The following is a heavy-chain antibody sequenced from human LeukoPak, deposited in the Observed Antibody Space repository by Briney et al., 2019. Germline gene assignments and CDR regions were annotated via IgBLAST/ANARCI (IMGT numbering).Heavy chain of an antibody. D-gene: IGHD6-6*01. CDR3: ARGFSSSSVTWFDP. CDR1: GFIFSSYW. Sequence: GGSLRLSCAASGFIFSSYWMSWVRQAPGKGLEWVANIKLDGSEKYYVDSVKGRFTLSRDNAKNSVSLQMNSLRAGDTAVYYCARGFSSSSVTWFDPRGQGTLVTVSS. J-gene: IGHJ5*02. V-gene: IGHV3-7*01. CDR2: IKLDGSEK.